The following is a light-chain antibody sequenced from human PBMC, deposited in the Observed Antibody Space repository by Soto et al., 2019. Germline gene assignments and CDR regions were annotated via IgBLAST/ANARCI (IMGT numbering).Light chain of an antibody. Sequence: QSALTQPASVSGSPGQSITISCTGTSSDVGGYNYVPWYQQHPGKAPKLIIYEVSNRHSGVSNRFSGAKSGNTASLTISGFQAEDEADYYCSSYTSSSIDYVFGTGTKLTVL. CDR3: SSYTSSSIDYV. CDR2: EVS. V-gene: IGLV2-14*01. CDR1: SSDVGGYNY. J-gene: IGLJ1*01.